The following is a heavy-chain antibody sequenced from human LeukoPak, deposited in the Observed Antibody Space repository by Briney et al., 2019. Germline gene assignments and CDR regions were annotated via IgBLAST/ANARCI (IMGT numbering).Heavy chain of an antibody. V-gene: IGHV4-4*07. J-gene: IGHJ4*02. CDR3: ARDFSGYDVGY. CDR1: GGSISGYY. CDR2: IYSSGNT. Sequence: SETLSLTCTISGGSISGYYWSWIRQPAGKGLEWIGRIYSSGNTNYNPSLKSRVTMSVDTSKNEFSLKLSFLSAADTAVYYCARDFSGYDVGYWGQGILVTVSS. D-gene: IGHD5-12*01.